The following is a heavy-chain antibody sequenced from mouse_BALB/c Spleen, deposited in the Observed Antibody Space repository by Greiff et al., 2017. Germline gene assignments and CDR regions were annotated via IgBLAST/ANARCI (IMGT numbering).Heavy chain of an antibody. V-gene: IGHV1-7*01. CDR2: IMPSTGNT. CDR3: AKSYDDAFAY. D-gene: IGHD2-4*01. CDR1: GYTFTSYW. Sequence: VQLQQSGAELVKPGASVKMSCKASGYTFTSYWMHWVKQRPGQGLDWIGYIMPSTGNTEYKQKFKDKATFTADKSSSTAYIQLSSLTTEDSAVYYCAKSYDDAFAYWGQGTLVTVSA. J-gene: IGHJ3*01.